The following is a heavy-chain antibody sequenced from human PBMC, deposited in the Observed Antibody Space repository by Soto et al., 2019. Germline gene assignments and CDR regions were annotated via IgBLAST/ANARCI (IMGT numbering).Heavy chain of an antibody. CDR3: AKDYGGKEY. CDR2: VSGSGGST. D-gene: IGHD4-17*01. Sequence: VGSLRVSCTSSGFTFSSYAMSLVRQAPCKWLEWFSAVSGSGGSTYYADSVKGRFTISRDNSKNTLYLQMNSLRAEDTAVYYCAKDYGGKEYWGQGTLVTVSS. J-gene: IGHJ4*02. CDR1: GFTFSSYA. V-gene: IGHV3-23*01.